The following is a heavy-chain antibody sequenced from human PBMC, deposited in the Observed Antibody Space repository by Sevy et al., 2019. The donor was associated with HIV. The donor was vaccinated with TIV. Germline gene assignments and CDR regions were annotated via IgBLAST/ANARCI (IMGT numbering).Heavy chain of an antibody. CDR2: ISGSGGST. V-gene: IGHV3-23*01. CDR1: GFTFSSYA. CDR3: AKVDSSSWYGLDY. Sequence: GGSLRLSCAASGFTFSSYAMSWVRQAPGKGLEWDSAISGSGGSTYYADSVKGRFTISRDNSKNTLYLQMNSLRAEDTAVYYCAKVDSSSWYGLDYWGQGTLVTVSS. J-gene: IGHJ4*02. D-gene: IGHD6-13*01.